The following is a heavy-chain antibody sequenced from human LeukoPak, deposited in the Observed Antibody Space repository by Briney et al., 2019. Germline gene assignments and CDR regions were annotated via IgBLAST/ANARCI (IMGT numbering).Heavy chain of an antibody. CDR1: GYSISSGGYS. CDR2: IYYSGST. J-gene: IGHJ6*03. D-gene: IGHD2-15*01. V-gene: IGHV4-61*08. CDR3: ARGYCSGGSCYSYYYYNYMDV. Sequence: SETLSLTCTVSGYSISSGGYSWSWIRQPPGKGLEWIGYIYYSGSTNYNPSLKSRVTISVDTSKNQFSLKLSSVTAADTAVYYCARGYCSGGSCYSYYYYNYMDVWGKGTTVTVSS.